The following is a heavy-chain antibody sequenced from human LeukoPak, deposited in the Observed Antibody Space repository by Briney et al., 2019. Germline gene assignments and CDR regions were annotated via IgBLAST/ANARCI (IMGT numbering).Heavy chain of an antibody. CDR1: GYTFTSYG. Sequence: GASVKVSCKASGYTFTSYGISWVRQAPGQGLEWMGWISAYNGNTNYAQKLQGRVTMTTDTSTSTAYMGLRSLRSDDTAVYYCARKYYYDSSGYSDYWGQGTLVTVSS. J-gene: IGHJ4*02. CDR3: ARKYYYDSSGYSDY. CDR2: ISAYNGNT. D-gene: IGHD3-22*01. V-gene: IGHV1-18*01.